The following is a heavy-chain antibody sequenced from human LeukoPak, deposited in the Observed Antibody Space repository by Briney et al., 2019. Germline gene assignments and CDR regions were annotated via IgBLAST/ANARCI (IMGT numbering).Heavy chain of an antibody. CDR2: IDYSWSY. CDR3: ARDNGDYRSIYYYMDV. Sequence: SQTLSLTCTVSGGSINSGGSYWRWIRQHPGRGLEWIGCIDYSWSYYYNPSLKSRVTLSLDTSKNQFSLKLSSVTAADTAVYYCARDNGDYRSIYYYMDVWGKGTTVTVSS. D-gene: IGHD4-11*01. J-gene: IGHJ6*03. CDR1: GGSINSGGSY. V-gene: IGHV4-31*03.